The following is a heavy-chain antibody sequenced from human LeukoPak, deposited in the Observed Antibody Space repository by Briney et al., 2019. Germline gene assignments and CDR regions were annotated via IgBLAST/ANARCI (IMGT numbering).Heavy chain of an antibody. CDR2: IYYSGST. J-gene: IGHJ4*02. D-gene: IGHD1-1*01. CDR3: AGVHLGGPRFDY. CDR1: GGSISSYY. V-gene: IGHV4-59*01. Sequence: PSETLSLTCTVSGGSISSYYWSWIRQPPGKGLEWIGYIYYSGSTNYNPSLKSRVTISVDTSKNQFSLKLGSVTAADTAVYYCAGVHLGGPRFDYWGQGTLVTVSS.